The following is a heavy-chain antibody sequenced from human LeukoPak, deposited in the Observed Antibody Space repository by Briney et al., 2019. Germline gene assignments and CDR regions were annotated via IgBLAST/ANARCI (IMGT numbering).Heavy chain of an antibody. CDR1: GGTFSSYA. CDR3: ARGGPIVGAGTPDDAFDI. D-gene: IGHD6-19*01. J-gene: IGHJ3*02. CDR2: IIPIFGTA. V-gene: IGHV1-69*05. Sequence: SVKVSCKASGGTFSSYAISWVRQAPGQGLEWMGGIIPIFGTANYAQKFQGRVTITTDESTSTAYMELSSLRSDDTAVYYCARGGPIVGAGTPDDAFDIWGQGTMVTVSS.